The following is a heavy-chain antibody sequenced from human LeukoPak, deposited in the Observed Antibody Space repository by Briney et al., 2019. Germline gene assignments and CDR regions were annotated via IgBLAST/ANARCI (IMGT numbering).Heavy chain of an antibody. V-gene: IGHV3-33*01. Sequence: PGRSLRLSCAASGFTFSSYGMHWVRQAPGKGLEWVAVIWYDGSNKYYADSAKGRFTISRDNSKNTLYLQMNSLRAEDTAVYYCARGSRYDSSGYYQTPYYFDYWGQGTLVTVSS. CDR2: IWYDGSNK. CDR3: ARGSRYDSSGYYQTPYYFDY. CDR1: GFTFSSYG. D-gene: IGHD3-22*01. J-gene: IGHJ4*02.